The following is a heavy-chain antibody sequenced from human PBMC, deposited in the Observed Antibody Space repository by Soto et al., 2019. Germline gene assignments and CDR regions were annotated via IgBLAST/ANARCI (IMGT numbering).Heavy chain of an antibody. CDR2: IYHSGST. J-gene: IGHJ4*02. Sequence: QLQLQESGSGLVKPSQTLSLTCAVSGGSISSGGYSWSWIRQPPGKGLEWIGYIYHSGSTYYNPSLTSRVTQSVSRSKTQFSPKPSSVTAADTAVYYCAAGGGLPRYYWGQGTLVTVSS. V-gene: IGHV4-30-2*01. D-gene: IGHD5-12*01. CDR1: GGSISSGGYS. CDR3: AAGGGLPRYY.